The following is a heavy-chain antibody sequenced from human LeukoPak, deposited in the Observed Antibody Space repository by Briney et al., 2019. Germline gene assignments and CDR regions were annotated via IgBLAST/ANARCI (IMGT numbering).Heavy chain of an antibody. D-gene: IGHD6-19*01. CDR2: ISGSGGST. CDR1: GFTFSSYD. Sequence: GGSLRLSCAAYGFTFSSYDMSWVRQAPGKGLEWVSDISGSGGSTYYADSVKGRFTISRDNSKNTLYLQMNSLRAEDTAVYYCAKEGVAGTPHYFDYWGQGTLVTVSS. J-gene: IGHJ4*02. V-gene: IGHV3-23*01. CDR3: AKEGVAGTPHYFDY.